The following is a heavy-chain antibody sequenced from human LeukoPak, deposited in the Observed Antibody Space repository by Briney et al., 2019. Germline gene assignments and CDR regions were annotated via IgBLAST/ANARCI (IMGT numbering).Heavy chain of an antibody. CDR3: ARGDILTGYYSNWFDP. Sequence: ASVKVSCKASGYTFTGYYMHWVRQAPGQGLEWMGWINPNSGGTNYAQKFQGRVTMTRDTSISTAYMELSRLRSDDTAVYYCARGDILTGYYSNWFDPWGQGTLVTVSS. J-gene: IGHJ5*02. CDR2: INPNSGGT. V-gene: IGHV1-2*02. D-gene: IGHD3-9*01. CDR1: GYTFTGYY.